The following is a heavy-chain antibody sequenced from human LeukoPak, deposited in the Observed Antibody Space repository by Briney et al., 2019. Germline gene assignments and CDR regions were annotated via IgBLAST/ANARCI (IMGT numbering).Heavy chain of an antibody. Sequence: SETLSLTCAVYGGSFSGYYWSWIRQPPGKGLEWIGEINHSGSTNHNPSLKSRVTISVDTSKNQFSLKLSSVTAADTAVYYCASLSRRYSYGAYYFDYWGQGTLVTASS. V-gene: IGHV4-34*01. CDR2: INHSGST. J-gene: IGHJ4*02. CDR3: ASLSRRYSYGAYYFDY. CDR1: GGSFSGYY. D-gene: IGHD5-18*01.